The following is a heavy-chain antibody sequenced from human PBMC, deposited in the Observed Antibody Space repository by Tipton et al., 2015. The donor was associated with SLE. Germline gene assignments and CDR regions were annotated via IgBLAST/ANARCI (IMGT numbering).Heavy chain of an antibody. J-gene: IGHJ6*02. D-gene: IGHD6-25*01. Sequence: RSLRLSCAAYGLTFNVYAMHWVRQAPGKGLEWVAVLSYDGINKYYADSVKGRFTIYRDNDKNTLYLQMNSLRTEDTAVYYCARDRHSSGGLYFYYYYGMDVWGQGTRVTVSS. CDR2: LSYDGINK. CDR1: GLTFNVYA. CDR3: ARDRHSSGGLYFYYYYGMDV. V-gene: IGHV3-30*04.